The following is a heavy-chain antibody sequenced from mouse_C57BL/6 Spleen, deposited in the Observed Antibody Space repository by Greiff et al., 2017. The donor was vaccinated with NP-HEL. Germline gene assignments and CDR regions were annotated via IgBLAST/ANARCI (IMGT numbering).Heavy chain of an antibody. J-gene: IGHJ2*01. V-gene: IGHV1-55*01. CDR3: ARGGLGYYGSSFDY. CDR2: IYPGSGST. Sequence: VQLQQPGAELVKAGASVKMSCKASGYTFTSYWITWVKQRPGQGLEWIGDIYPGSGSTNYNEKFKSKATLTVDTSSSTAYMQLSSLTSEDSAVYYCARGGLGYYGSSFDYWGQGTTLTVSS. D-gene: IGHD1-1*01. CDR1: GYTFTSYW.